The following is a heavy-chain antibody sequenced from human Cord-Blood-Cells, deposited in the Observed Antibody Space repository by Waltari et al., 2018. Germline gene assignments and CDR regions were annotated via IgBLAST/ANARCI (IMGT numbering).Heavy chain of an antibody. V-gene: IGHV3-48*01. CDR2: ISSSSSTI. CDR1: GFTFSSLS. CDR3: ARDPRWLRFDY. Sequence: EVQLVESGGGLVQPGGSLSLSCEASGFTFSSLSLNWVRQAPGKGLEWVSYISSSSSTIYYADSVKGRFTISRDNAKNSLYLQMNSLRAEDTAVYYCARDPRWLRFDYWGQGTLVTVSS. D-gene: IGHD5-12*01. J-gene: IGHJ4*02.